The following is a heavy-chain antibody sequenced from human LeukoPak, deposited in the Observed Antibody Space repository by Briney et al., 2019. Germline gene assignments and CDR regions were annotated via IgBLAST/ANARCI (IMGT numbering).Heavy chain of an antibody. CDR3: ARVGIAVAGRKRRAFDI. D-gene: IGHD6-19*01. J-gene: IGHJ3*02. Sequence: PSETLSLTCAVYGGSFSGYYWSWIRQPPGKGLERIGEINHSGSTNYNPSLKSRVTISVDTSKNQFSLKLSSVTAADTAVYYCARVGIAVAGRKRRAFDIWGQGTMVTVSS. V-gene: IGHV4-34*01. CDR2: INHSGST. CDR1: GGSFSGYY.